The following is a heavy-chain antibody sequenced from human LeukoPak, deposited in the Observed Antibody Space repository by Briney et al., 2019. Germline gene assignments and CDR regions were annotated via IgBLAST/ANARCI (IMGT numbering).Heavy chain of an antibody. J-gene: IGHJ3*02. V-gene: IGHV3-21*01. Sequence: GGSLRLPCAASGFTFSSYSMNWVRQAPGKGLEWVSSISSSSSYIYYADSVKGRFTISRDNAKNSLYLQMNSLRAEDTAVYYCAREDSSGHLAFDIWGQGTMVTVSS. CDR2: ISSSSSYI. CDR1: GFTFSSYS. CDR3: AREDSSGHLAFDI. D-gene: IGHD6-19*01.